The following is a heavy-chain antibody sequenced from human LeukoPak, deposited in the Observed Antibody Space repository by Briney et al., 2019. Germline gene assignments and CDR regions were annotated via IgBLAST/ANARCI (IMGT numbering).Heavy chain of an antibody. J-gene: IGHJ4*02. V-gene: IGHV1-2*02. CDR3: ARSVSTVTNFDY. Sequence: ASVKVSCKASGYTFTGYYMHWVRQAPGQGLEWMGWINPNSGDTRSAQKFQGRFTVTRDTSINTAYMEMGRLRSDDTAIYYCARSVSTVTNFDYWGQGTLVTVSS. CDR1: GYTFTGYY. D-gene: IGHD4-17*01. CDR2: INPNSGDT.